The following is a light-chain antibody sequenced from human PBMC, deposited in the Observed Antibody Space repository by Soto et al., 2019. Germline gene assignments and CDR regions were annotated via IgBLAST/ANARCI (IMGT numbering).Light chain of an antibody. Sequence: EVVMTQSPATLSVSPGERATLSCRASQTVSGNLAWYQQKPGQAPRLLIYAASTRATGIPARFSGSGFGTDFTLTISSLQSEDFAVYYCQQYNDWPLYTFGQGTKLEVK. CDR1: QTVSGN. CDR3: QQYNDWPLYT. V-gene: IGKV3-15*01. J-gene: IGKJ2*01. CDR2: AAS.